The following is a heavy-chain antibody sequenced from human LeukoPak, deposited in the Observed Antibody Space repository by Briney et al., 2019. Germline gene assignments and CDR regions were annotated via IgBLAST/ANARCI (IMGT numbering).Heavy chain of an antibody. J-gene: IGHJ4*02. V-gene: IGHV1-18*01. D-gene: IGHD3-3*01. CDR1: GYTFTSYG. Sequence: ASVKVSCKASGYTFTSYGISWVRQAPGQGLEWMGWISAYNGNTNYAQKLQGRVTMTTDTSTSTAYMELRSLRSDDTAVYYCARDKLYGAYDFWSGYFSDYWGLGTLVTVSS. CDR2: ISAYNGNT. CDR3: ARDKLYGAYDFWSGYFSDY.